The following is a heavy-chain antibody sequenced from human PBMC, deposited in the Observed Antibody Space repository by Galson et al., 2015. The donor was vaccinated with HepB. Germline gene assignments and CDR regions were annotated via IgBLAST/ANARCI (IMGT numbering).Heavy chain of an antibody. CDR3: ARQAPSGYDS. CDR1: EYTFTSNW. V-gene: IGHV5-51*01. J-gene: IGHJ5*01. CDR2: IYPGDSDT. Sequence: QSGAEVKKPGESLKVSCKASEYTFTSNWIAWVRQMPGKGLEWMGIIYPGDSDTTYSPSFEDRVTISADRSINTAYLQWNNLKASDTAMYYCARQAPSGYDSWGQGTVVTVPS.